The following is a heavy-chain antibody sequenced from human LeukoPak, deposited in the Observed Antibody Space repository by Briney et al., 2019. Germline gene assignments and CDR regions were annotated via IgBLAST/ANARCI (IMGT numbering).Heavy chain of an antibody. CDR3: ASMTTGHDF. CDR1: CTSFSSYY. J-gene: IGHJ4*02. Sequence: SEALSLTCAGSCTSFSSYYWSWIRQPPGKGLEGIGEVNHSGYTNDNPSLKSRVTISVDPSKNQFSLRLMSLTAADTGVYFSASMTTGHDFWGQGTLVTVSS. V-gene: IGHV4-34*01. D-gene: IGHD4-17*01. CDR2: VNHSGYT.